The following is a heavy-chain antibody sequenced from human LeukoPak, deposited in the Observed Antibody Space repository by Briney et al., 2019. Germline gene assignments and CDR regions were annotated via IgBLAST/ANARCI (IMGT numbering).Heavy chain of an antibody. Sequence: GGTLRLSCAASGFTFSDFEMNWVRQAPGKGLEWISYISSDGGTELYADSVRGRFTISRDNAKNSLYLQMNSPTAEDTAVYYCATIGHPFDYWGQGRLVTVSS. CDR1: GFTFSDFE. CDR3: ATIGHPFDY. V-gene: IGHV3-48*03. CDR2: ISSDGGTE. J-gene: IGHJ4*02.